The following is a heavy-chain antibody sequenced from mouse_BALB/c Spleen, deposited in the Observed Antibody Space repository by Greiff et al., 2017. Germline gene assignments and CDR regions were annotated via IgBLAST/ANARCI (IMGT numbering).Heavy chain of an antibody. CDR1: GYTFTDHA. Sequence: QVQLQQSDAELVKPGASVKISCKASGYTFTDHAIHWVKQKPEQGLEWIGYISPGNGDIKYNEKFKGKATLTADKSSSTAYMQLNSLTSVDSAVYFCKRSAITTRRYFAYRGQGTLVTVSA. CDR2: ISPGNGDI. J-gene: IGHJ3*01. V-gene: IGHV1S53*02. CDR3: KRSAITTRRYFAY. D-gene: IGHD1-2*01.